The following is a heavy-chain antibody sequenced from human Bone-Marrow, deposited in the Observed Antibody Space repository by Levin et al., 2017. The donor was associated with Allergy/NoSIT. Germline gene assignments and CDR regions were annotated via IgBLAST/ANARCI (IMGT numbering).Heavy chain of an antibody. D-gene: IGHD3-16*01. CDR3: VRDSHSVDTSLITQKWGY. V-gene: IGHV3-11*01. CDR2: ISGSGSTI. CDR1: GFTFSDYY. Sequence: PGGSLRLSCAASGFTFSDYYMSWIRQTPGKGLEWVSYISGSGSTIYYTDSVKGRFIISRDNAKNSLYLQMNSLRAEDTAMYYCVRDSHSVDTSLITQKWGYWGQGTLVTVSS. J-gene: IGHJ4*02.